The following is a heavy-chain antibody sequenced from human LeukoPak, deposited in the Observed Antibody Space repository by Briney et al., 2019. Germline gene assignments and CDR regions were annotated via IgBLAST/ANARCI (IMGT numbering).Heavy chain of an antibody. Sequence: AVNVSCKPSVYTLTRHGSSLLRQAPRQRLEWMGWISAYNGNTNYAQKLQGRVTMTTDTSTSTAYMELRSLRSDDTAVYYCARTGGYFDYWGQGTLVTVSS. V-gene: IGHV1-18*01. J-gene: IGHJ4*02. CDR2: ISAYNGNT. D-gene: IGHD3-10*01. CDR1: VYTLTRHG. CDR3: ARTGGYFDY.